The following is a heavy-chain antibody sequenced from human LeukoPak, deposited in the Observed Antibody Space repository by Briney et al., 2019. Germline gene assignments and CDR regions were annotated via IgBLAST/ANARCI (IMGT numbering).Heavy chain of an antibody. Sequence: GESLKISCKGSGYSFTSYWIGWVRQMPGKGLEWMGIIYPGDSDTRYSPSFQGQVTISADKSISTAYLQWSSLKASDTAMYYCASQTAYYYDSSGYYYNDYRGQGTLVTVSS. CDR2: IYPGDSDT. J-gene: IGHJ4*02. D-gene: IGHD3-22*01. V-gene: IGHV5-51*01. CDR3: ASQTAYYYDSSGYYYNDY. CDR1: GYSFTSYW.